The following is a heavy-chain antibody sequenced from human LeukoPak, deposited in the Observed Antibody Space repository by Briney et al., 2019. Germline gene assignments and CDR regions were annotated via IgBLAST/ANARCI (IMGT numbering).Heavy chain of an antibody. V-gene: IGHV4-59*01. Sequence: SETLSLTCTGSGGSISSYYWSWIRQPPGKGLEWIGYIYYRGNTIYNPSLKSRVTISVDTSKNQFSLKLSSVTAADTAVYYCARDRGVRGVIRGYFALWGRGTLVTVSS. D-gene: IGHD3-10*01. CDR1: GGSISSYY. CDR2: IYYRGNT. J-gene: IGHJ2*01. CDR3: ARDRGVRGVIRGYFAL.